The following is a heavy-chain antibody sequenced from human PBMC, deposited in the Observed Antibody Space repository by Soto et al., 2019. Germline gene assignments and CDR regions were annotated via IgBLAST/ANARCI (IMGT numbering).Heavy chain of an antibody. V-gene: IGHV1-69*12. CDR3: ARSVPGYCRGGTCYYFDY. J-gene: IGHJ4*02. Sequence: QVQLVQSGAEVKKPGSSVKVSCQASGGTLSSYAISWVRQAPGHGPEWMGGIIPIFVTTNYAQKFQGRVTITADRSTSTAYMELSSLRSEDTAIYYCARSVPGYCRGGTCYYFDYWGQGTLVTVSS. D-gene: IGHD2-15*01. CDR2: IIPIFVTT. CDR1: GGTLSSYA.